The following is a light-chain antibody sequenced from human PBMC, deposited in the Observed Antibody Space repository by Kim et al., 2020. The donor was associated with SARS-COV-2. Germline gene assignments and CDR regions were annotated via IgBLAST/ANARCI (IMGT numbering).Light chain of an antibody. Sequence: ASTGDRVTITCRACQGISSYLAWYQQKPGKAPKLLIYAASTLQSGVPSRFSGSGSGTDFTLTISCLQFEDFATYYCQQYYSYPWTFGQGTKVDIK. CDR1: QGISSY. V-gene: IGKV1-8*01. CDR2: AAS. J-gene: IGKJ1*01. CDR3: QQYYSYPWT.